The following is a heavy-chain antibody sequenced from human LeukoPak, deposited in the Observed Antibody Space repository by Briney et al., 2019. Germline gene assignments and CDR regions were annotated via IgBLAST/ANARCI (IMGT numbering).Heavy chain of an antibody. Sequence: QSGGSLRLSCAAPGFTLSRHWMYWVRQAPGKGLEWVANIKQDGSERFYVDSVKGRFTISRDNAKNSLYLQMNSLRAEDTAVYYCARVIVEVPGVSDYCDYWGQGTLVTVSS. CDR1: GFTLSRHW. V-gene: IGHV3-7*05. CDR3: ARVIVEVPGVSDYCDY. J-gene: IGHJ4*02. CDR2: IKQDGSER. D-gene: IGHD2-2*01.